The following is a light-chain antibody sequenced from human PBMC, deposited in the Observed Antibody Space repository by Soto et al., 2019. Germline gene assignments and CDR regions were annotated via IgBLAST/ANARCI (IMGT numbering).Light chain of an antibody. CDR3: MQALQTPPWT. V-gene: IGKV2-28*01. J-gene: IGKJ1*01. CDR2: LGS. Sequence: DIVMTQSPLSLPVTPGEPASISCRSSQSLLHSNGYNYLDWYLQKPGQSPQLLIYLGSNRASGXTXRXXGSGSGTDFTLKISRVEAEDVGVYYCMQALQTPPWTFGQGTKVEIK. CDR1: QSLLHSNGYNY.